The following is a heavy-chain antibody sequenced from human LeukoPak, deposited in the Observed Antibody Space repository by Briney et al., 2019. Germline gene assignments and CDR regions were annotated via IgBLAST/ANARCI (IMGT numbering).Heavy chain of an antibody. J-gene: IGHJ4*02. CDR2: INPSSGRT. Sequence: ASVKVSCKASGYTFTGYYMHWVRQAPGQGLEWMGWINPSSGRTNYAQNFQDRVTMTRDTSTSTVYMELSSLRSEDTAVYYCARDNHRGSGRVFDYWGQGTLVTVSS. V-gene: IGHV1-2*02. CDR1: GYTFTGYY. D-gene: IGHD3-10*01. CDR3: ARDNHRGSGRVFDY.